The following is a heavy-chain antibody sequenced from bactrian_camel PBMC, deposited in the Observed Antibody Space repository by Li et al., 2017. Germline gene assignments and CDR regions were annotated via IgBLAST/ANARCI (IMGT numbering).Heavy chain of an antibody. V-gene: IGHV3S31*01. CDR3: AAALYYFTPLRPADFQY. J-gene: IGHJ4*01. Sequence: VQLVESGGDSVQAGGSLRLSCTYSLLPYGNRCIAWFRQVPGKEREPVATIPFGGGRTYYADSVKGRFTISEDNAKNTLYLQMNNLKPEGTAMYYCAAALYYFTPLRPADFQYWGQGTQVTVS. CDR2: IPFGGGRT. CDR1: LLPYGNRC. D-gene: IGHD2*01.